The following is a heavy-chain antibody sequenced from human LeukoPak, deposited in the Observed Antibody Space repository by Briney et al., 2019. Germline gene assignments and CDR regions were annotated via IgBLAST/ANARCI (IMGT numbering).Heavy chain of an antibody. V-gene: IGHV1-2*02. Sequence: GASVTVSCKASGYTFTGYYMHWVRQAPGQGLEWMGFIDPNSGGTNYAQKFQGRVTLTRDTSISTAYMELSSLRSDDTAVYHCATDEGGWGQGTLVTVSS. CDR2: IDPNSGGT. D-gene: IGHD3-16*01. J-gene: IGHJ1*01. CDR3: ATDEGG. CDR1: GYTFTGYY.